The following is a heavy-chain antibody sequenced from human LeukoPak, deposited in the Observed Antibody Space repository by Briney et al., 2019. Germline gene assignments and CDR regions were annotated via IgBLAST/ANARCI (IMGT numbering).Heavy chain of an antibody. CDR3: AKDPRYSSSWSNWFDP. D-gene: IGHD6-13*01. CDR1: GGTFSSYA. Sequence: SVKVSCKASGGTFSSYAISWVRQAPGQGLEWMGGIIPIFGTANYAQKFQGRVTITADESTSTAYMELSSLRSEDTAVYYCAKDPRYSSSWSNWFDPWGQGTLVTVSS. V-gene: IGHV1-69*13. J-gene: IGHJ5*02. CDR2: IIPIFGTA.